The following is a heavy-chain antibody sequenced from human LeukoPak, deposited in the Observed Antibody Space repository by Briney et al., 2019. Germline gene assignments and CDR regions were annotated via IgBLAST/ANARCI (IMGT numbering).Heavy chain of an antibody. V-gene: IGHV3-33*03. J-gene: IGHJ4*02. D-gene: IGHD3-10*02. CDR1: GLTVSNYG. CDR2: IRYDGSNK. CDR3: ACSVTRGGYFYY. Sequence: GRSLRLSCAASGLTVSNYGMEWVRHEAGEVRGWEAIIRYDGSNKQYGDSVEGRFTISRHNAKYPLYLQMNSLRPEDTAVYYCACSVTRGGYFYYWGQGTLVTVSS.